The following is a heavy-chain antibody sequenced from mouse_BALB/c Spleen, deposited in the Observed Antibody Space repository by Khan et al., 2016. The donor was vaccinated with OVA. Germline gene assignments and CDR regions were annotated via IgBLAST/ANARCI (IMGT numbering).Heavy chain of an antibody. CDR2: IRSKTNNYAT. CDR1: GFTFNTYA. V-gene: IGHV10-1*02. CDR3: VRHKNYCGEDAMDY. J-gene: IGHJ4*01. Sequence: EVQLVESGGGLVPPKGSLKLSCAASGFTFNTYAMNWVRQAPGKGLEWVARIRSKTNNYATYYADSVKDRFTISRDDSQSMLYLQMNNLKTEDTAMYYCVRHKNYCGEDAMDYWGQGTSVTVSS. D-gene: IGHD1-1*01.